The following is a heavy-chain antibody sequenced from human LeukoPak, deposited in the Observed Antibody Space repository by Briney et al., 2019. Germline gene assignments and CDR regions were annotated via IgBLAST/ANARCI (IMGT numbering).Heavy chain of an antibody. V-gene: IGHV4-38-2*01. J-gene: IGHJ4*02. D-gene: IGHD3-16*01. Sequence: PSETLSLTCGVSGFSISRGYYWGWIRQPPGTGLEWIGVIFPSWTTSGNPYYNPSLQSRVSISIDTSNNRFSLPLSSVTAADTAVYYCARLNGGPFDYWGQGTLVIVSS. CDR3: ARLNGGPFDY. CDR1: GFSISRGYY. CDR2: IFPSWTTSGNP.